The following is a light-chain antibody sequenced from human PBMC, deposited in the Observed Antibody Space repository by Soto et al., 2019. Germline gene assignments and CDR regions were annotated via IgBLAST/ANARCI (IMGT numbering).Light chain of an antibody. CDR1: QSVSDN. Sequence: IVLTQSPGTLSLSPGERATLSCRTSQSVSDNQLAWYQQKPGKAPRLLIYGASNRATGIPARFSGSGSGTDFTITISSLEPEDSAVYYCQQRSTWLTFGGGTKVDIK. J-gene: IGKJ4*01. CDR2: GAS. CDR3: QQRSTWLT. V-gene: IGKV3-11*01.